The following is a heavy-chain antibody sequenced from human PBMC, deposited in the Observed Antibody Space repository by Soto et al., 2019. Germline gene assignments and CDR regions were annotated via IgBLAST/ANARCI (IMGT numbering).Heavy chain of an antibody. CDR3: ARVGGRAARLISNWFDP. CDR2: IYYSGST. D-gene: IGHD6-6*01. J-gene: IGHJ5*02. Sequence: SETLSLTCTVSGGSVSSGSYYWSWIRQPPGKGLEWIGYIYYSGSTNYNPSLKSRVTISVDTSKNQFSLKLSSVTAADTAVYYCARVGGRAARLISNWFDPWGQGTLVTVSS. V-gene: IGHV4-61*01. CDR1: GGSVSSGSYY.